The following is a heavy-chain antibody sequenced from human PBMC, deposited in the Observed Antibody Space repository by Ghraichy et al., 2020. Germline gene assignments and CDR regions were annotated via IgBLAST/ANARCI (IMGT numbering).Heavy chain of an antibody. J-gene: IGHJ6*02. CDR1: GFTFSSYW. Sequence: GGSLRLSCAASGFTFSSYWMSWVRQAPGKGLEWVANIKQDGSEKYYVDSVKGRFTISRDNAKNSLYLQMNSLRAEDTAVYYCARVPGLERRGYYCGMDVWGQGTTVTVSS. CDR2: IKQDGSEK. CDR3: ARVPGLERRGYYCGMDV. D-gene: IGHD1-1*01. V-gene: IGHV3-7*05.